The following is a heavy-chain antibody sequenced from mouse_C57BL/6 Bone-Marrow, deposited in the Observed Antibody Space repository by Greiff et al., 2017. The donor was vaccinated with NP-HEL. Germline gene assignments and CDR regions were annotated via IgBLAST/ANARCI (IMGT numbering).Heavy chain of an antibody. CDR2: IRNKANGYTT. CDR3: ARYNDYDYFDY. V-gene: IGHV7-3*01. J-gene: IGHJ2*01. Sequence: EVKLVESGGGLVQPGGSLSLSCAASGFTFTDYYMSWVRQPPGKALEWLGFIRNKANGYTTEYSASVEGRFTISRDNSQSILYLQMNALRAEDSATYYCARYNDYDYFDYWGQGTTLTVSS. CDR1: GFTFTDYY. D-gene: IGHD2-4*01.